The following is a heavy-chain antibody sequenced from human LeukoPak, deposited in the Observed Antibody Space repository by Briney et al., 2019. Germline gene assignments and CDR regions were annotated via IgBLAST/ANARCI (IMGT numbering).Heavy chain of an antibody. J-gene: IGHJ4*02. CDR2: IRSNGDTT. CDR1: GFTFSSLA. D-gene: IGHD1-1*01. CDR3: AKGQELDDGVFDS. V-gene: IGHV3-23*01. Sequence: SGGSLRLSCTASGFTFSSLAMTRVRQAPGKGLEWVSTIRSNGDTTYNADSVKGRFTISRDNSKNTLYLELNSLRVEDTATFYCAKGQELDDGVFDSWGQGTMVTVSS.